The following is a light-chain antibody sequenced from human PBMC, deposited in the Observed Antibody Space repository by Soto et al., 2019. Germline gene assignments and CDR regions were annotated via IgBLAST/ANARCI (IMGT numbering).Light chain of an antibody. CDR3: RSFTGSSTPWV. J-gene: IGLJ3*02. CDR2: EVS. CDR1: SSDVGGYDH. Sequence: QSAPTQPASVSGSPGQSITISCTGTSSDVGGYDHVSWYQQHPGKAPKLMISEVSNRPSGVSNRFSGSKSGNTASLTISGLQAEDEGDYYCRSFTGSSTPWVFGGGTKLTVL. V-gene: IGLV2-14*01.